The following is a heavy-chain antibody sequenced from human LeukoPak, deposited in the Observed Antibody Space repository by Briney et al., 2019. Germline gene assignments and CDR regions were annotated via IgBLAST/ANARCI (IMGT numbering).Heavy chain of an antibody. CDR3: AKALWFGELLSPVDY. D-gene: IGHD3-10*01. CDR1: GFTFSSYW. Sequence: GGSLRLSCAASGFTFSSYWMSWVRQAPGRGLEWVANIKQDGSEKYYVDSVKGRFTISRDNAKNSLYLQMNSLRAEDTAVYYCAKALWFGELLSPVDYWGQGTLVTVSS. V-gene: IGHV3-7*03. J-gene: IGHJ4*02. CDR2: IKQDGSEK.